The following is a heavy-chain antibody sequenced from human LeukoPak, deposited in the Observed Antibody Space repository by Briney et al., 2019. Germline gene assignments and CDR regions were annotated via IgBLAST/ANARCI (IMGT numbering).Heavy chain of an antibody. CDR3: ASLGYSYGFCY. CDR2: INHSGST. Sequence: PSETLSLTCAVYGGSFSGYYWSWIRQPPGKGLEWIGEINHSGSTNYNPSLKSRVTISVDTSKNQFSLKLSSVTAADTAVYYFASLGYSYGFCYWGQGTLVTVSS. V-gene: IGHV4-34*01. D-gene: IGHD5-18*01. CDR1: GGSFSGYY. J-gene: IGHJ4*02.